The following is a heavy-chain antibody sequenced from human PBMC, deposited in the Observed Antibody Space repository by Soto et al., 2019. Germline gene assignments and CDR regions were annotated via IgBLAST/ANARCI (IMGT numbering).Heavy chain of an antibody. CDR3: ARWDYGVYARFDY. J-gene: IGHJ4*02. V-gene: IGHV1-8*01. D-gene: IGHD4-17*01. CDR2: MNPNSGNT. CDR1: GYTFTSHD. Sequence: QVQLVQSGTEVKKPGASVKVSCKASGYTFTSHDINWVRQATGQGLEWMGWMNPNSGNTGYAQKFQGRVPXTXNTXISTAYMELSSLRSEDTAVYYCARWDYGVYARFDYWGQGTLVTVSS.